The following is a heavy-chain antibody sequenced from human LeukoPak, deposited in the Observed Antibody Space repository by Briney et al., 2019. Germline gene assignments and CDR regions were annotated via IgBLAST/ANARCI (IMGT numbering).Heavy chain of an antibody. CDR2: ISGSGGST. J-gene: IGHJ4*02. CDR1: GFTFSSYA. D-gene: IGHD1-26*01. V-gene: IGHV3-23*01. Sequence: GGSLRLSCAASGFTFSSYAMSWVRQAPGQGLEWVSAISGSGGSTYYADSVKGRFTISRDNSKNTLYLQMNSLRAEDTAVYYCAKDPNGELTYFDYWGQGTLVTVSS. CDR3: AKDPNGELTYFDY.